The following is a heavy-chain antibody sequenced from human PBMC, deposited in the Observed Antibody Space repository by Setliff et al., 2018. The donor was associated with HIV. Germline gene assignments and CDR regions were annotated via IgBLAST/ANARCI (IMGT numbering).Heavy chain of an antibody. J-gene: IGHJ4*02. CDR2: IYYSGST. V-gene: IGHV4-39*01. CDR3: ARLGDSGYDFRGYFDY. D-gene: IGHD5-12*01. Sequence: ETLSLTCTVSGGSISDYYWSWIRQPPGKGLEWIGSIYYSGSTYYNPSLNSRVTISVDTSRNQFSLKLTSVTAADTALYFCARLGDSGYDFRGYFDYWGQGKLVTVSS. CDR1: GGSISDYY.